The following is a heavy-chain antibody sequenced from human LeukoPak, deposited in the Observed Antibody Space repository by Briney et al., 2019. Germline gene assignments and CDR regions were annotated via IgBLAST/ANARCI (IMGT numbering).Heavy chain of an antibody. D-gene: IGHD4-17*01. CDR1: GFTFSDYY. CDR2: ISSSGSTI. Sequence: GGSLRLSCAAPGFTFSDYYMSWIRQAPGKGLEWVSYISSSGSTIYYADSVKGRFTISRDNAKNSLYLQMNSLRAEDTAVYYCAKNCRGLPDEPFDYWGQGTLVTVSS. V-gene: IGHV3-11*01. J-gene: IGHJ4*02. CDR3: AKNCRGLPDEPFDY.